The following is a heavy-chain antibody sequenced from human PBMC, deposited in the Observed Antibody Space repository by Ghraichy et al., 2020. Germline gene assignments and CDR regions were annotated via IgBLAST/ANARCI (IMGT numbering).Heavy chain of an antibody. CDR2: IYSVGST. CDR1: GFTVSNNY. V-gene: IGHV3-53*01. D-gene: IGHD2-21*01. CDR3: ARAPPLSYYGGSDY. Sequence: GGSLRLSCAASGFTVSNNYMSWVRQAPGKGLEWVSVIYSVGSTYYADSVKGRFTISRDNSKNTLYLQMNSLRAEDTAVYYCARAPPLSYYGGSDYWGQGTLVTVSS. J-gene: IGHJ4*02.